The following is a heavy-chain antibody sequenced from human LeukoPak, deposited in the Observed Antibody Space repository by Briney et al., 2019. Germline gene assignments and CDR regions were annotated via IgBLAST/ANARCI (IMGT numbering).Heavy chain of an antibody. CDR3: AREFLYCSGGSCYLGLYDY. D-gene: IGHD2-15*01. Sequence: SETLSLTCTVSGGSISSSSYYWGWIRQPPGKGLEWIGSIYYSGSAYYNPSLKSRVTISVDTSKNQFSLKLSSVTAADTAVYYCAREFLYCSGGSCYLGLYDYWGQGTLVTVSS. V-gene: IGHV4-39*01. CDR2: IYYSGSA. CDR1: GGSISSSSYY. J-gene: IGHJ4*02.